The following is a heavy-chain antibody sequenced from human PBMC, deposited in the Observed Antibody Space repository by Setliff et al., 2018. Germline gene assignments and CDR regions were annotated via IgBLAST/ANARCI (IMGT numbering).Heavy chain of an antibody. CDR1: GFTFSSYW. CDR2: INQDGSEK. V-gene: IGHV3-7*01. CDR3: ARDRGGGLYGY. Sequence: PGGSLRLSCAASGFTFSSYWMSWVRQAPGKGLEWVANINQDGSEKYYVDSVKGRFTISRDNAKNSLYLQMNSLRADDTAVYYCARDRGGGLYGYWGQGTLVTVSS. J-gene: IGHJ4*02. D-gene: IGHD3-10*01.